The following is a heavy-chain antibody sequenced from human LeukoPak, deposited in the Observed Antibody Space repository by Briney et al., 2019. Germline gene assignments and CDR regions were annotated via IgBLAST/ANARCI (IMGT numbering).Heavy chain of an antibody. CDR3: ARDIPNYYDSSGYSGPFDY. V-gene: IGHV3-33*01. CDR1: GFTFSSYG. D-gene: IGHD3-22*01. CDR2: IWYDGSNK. Sequence: PGRSLRLSCAASGFTFSSYGMHWVRQAPGKGLEWVAVIWYDGSNKYYADSVKGRFTISRDNSKNTLYLQMISLRAEDTAVYYCARDIPNYYDSSGYSGPFDYWGQGTLVTVSS. J-gene: IGHJ4*02.